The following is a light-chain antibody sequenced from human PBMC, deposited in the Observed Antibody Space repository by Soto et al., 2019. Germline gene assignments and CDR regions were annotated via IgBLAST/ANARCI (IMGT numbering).Light chain of an antibody. J-gene: IGKJ5*01. CDR1: QSVSSSS. V-gene: IGKV3-20*01. CDR3: TAYGSSVPIT. CDR2: GAS. Sequence: ETVLTQSPGTLSLSPVERATLSCRPSQSVSSSSLAWYQQKPGQAPRLLIYGASSRATGIPDRFSGSGSGTDFTLIIRRLEREDFAVHYCTAYGSSVPITFGQGTRLEIK.